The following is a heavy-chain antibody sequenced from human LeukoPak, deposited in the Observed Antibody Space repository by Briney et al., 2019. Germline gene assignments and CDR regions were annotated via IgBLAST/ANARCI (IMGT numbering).Heavy chain of an antibody. J-gene: IGHJ4*02. CDR2: MNPKSGNT. CDR1: GYTFTSYD. D-gene: IGHD3-10*01. CDR3: ARAWLGSGSYSAH. Sequence: ASVKASCKASGYTFTSYDINWVRQATGQGLEWMGWMNPKSGNTGYARKFQGRVTMTRNTSISTAYMELSSLRSEDTAVYYCARAWLGSGSYSAHWGQGTLVTVSS. V-gene: IGHV1-8*01.